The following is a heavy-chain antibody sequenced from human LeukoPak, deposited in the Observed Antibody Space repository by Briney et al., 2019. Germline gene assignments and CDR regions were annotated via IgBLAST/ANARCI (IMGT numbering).Heavy chain of an antibody. J-gene: IGHJ4*02. Sequence: PSETLSLTCTVSGGSISSSSYYWGWIRQPPGKGLEWIGSIYYSGSTYYNPSLKSRVTISVDTSKNQFSLQLSSVTAADTAVYYCATMPFGVVIISASFDYWGQGTLVTVSS. CDR2: IYYSGST. V-gene: IGHV4-39*07. CDR3: ATMPFGVVIISASFDY. CDR1: GGSISSSSYY. D-gene: IGHD3-3*01.